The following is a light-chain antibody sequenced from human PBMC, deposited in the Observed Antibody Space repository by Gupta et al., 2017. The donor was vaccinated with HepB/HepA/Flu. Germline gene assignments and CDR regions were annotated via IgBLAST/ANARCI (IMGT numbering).Light chain of an antibody. Sequence: EIVLTQSPGTLSLSPGERATLSCRTSQSVSDSQLAWYQQKPGQAPRLLIYSRSNRATGIPDRVSGSGSGTDFTLTISRLEPEDFAVYYCQQDDSSTWTFGQGTKVEFK. J-gene: IGKJ1*01. CDR1: QSVSDSQ. V-gene: IGKV3-20*01. CDR2: SRS. CDR3: QQDDSSTWT.